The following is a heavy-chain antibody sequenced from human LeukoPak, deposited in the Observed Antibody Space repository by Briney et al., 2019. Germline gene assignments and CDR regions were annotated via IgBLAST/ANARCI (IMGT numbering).Heavy chain of an antibody. Sequence: GRSLRLSCAASGFTFSSYAMHWVRQAPGKGLEWVAVISYDGSNKYYADSVKGRFTISRDNSKNTLYLQMNSLRAEDTAVYYCAVEEMATSYWGQGTLVTVSS. CDR1: GFTFSSYA. V-gene: IGHV3-30*14. J-gene: IGHJ4*02. CDR3: AVEEMATSY. D-gene: IGHD5-24*01. CDR2: ISYDGSNK.